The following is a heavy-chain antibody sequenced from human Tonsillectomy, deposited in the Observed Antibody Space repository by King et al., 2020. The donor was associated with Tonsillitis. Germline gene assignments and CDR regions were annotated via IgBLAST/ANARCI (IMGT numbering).Heavy chain of an antibody. J-gene: IGHJ3*01. CDR2: IKQDLIEK. CDR3: ATTSGPGGTFDF. D-gene: IGHD3-16*01. Sequence: SLLLSFSSSGIPFLRYWLICFRHTPGKGLEWVANIKQDLIEKYYVYSVKGRFTISRDNAKNSLYLHMNSLRAEDMAVYYCATTSGPGGTFDFWGQGTMVTVSS. V-gene: IGHV3-7*03. CDR1: GIPFLRYW.